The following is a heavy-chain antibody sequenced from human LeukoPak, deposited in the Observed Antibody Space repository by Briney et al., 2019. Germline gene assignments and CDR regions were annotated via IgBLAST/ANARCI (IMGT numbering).Heavy chain of an antibody. CDR2: INPNSGGT. CDR3: ARFGYYDSSGYYLFDY. D-gene: IGHD3-22*01. V-gene: IGHV1-2*02. J-gene: IGHJ4*02. Sequence: ASVKVSCKASGYTFTGNYMHWVRQAPGQGLEWMGWINPNSGGTNYAQKFQGRVTITRDTSISTAYMELSRLRSDDTAVYYCARFGYYDSSGYYLFDYWGQGTLVTVSS. CDR1: GYTFTGNY.